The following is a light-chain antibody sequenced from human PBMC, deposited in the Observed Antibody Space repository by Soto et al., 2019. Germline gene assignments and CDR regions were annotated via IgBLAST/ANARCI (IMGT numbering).Light chain of an antibody. V-gene: IGKV1-9*01. J-gene: IGKJ4*01. CDR1: QGISSY. CDR3: QQLNSYPLT. Sequence: IQLTQSPSSLSASVGDRVTITCRASQGISSYLAWYQQKPGKAPKLLIYAASTLQSGVPSRFSGSGSGTDFTPTISSPQPEDFATYYCQQLNSYPLTFGGGTKVDIK. CDR2: AAS.